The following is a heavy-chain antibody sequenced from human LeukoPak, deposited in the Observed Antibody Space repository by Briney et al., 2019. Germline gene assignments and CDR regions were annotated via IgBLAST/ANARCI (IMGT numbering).Heavy chain of an antibody. D-gene: IGHD3-10*01. CDR3: ARHATGSYSVPWLDP. Sequence: PSETLSLTCTVSGGSISSHYWSWIRQPPGKGLEWIGYVSDSGNTVYNPSLKSRVTILRDTSKTQFSLRLSSVPAADTAVYYCARHATGSYSVPWLDPWGQGTLVTVSS. CDR2: VSDSGNT. J-gene: IGHJ5*02. V-gene: IGHV4-59*08. CDR1: GGSISSHY.